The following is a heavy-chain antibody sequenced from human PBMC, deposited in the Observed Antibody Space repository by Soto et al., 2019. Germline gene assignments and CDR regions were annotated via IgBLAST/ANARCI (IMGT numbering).Heavy chain of an antibody. D-gene: IGHD3-22*01. CDR1: GDSIGKSKYY. V-gene: IGHV4-39*01. CDR2: AFYNGNT. Sequence: SETLSLTCTVSGDSIGKSKYYWGWIRQPPGKGLEWIGSAFYNGNTYHNPSLKSRVTMSVDTSNNQFSLRMSSVTAADTSVYYCAKHPYNTLVRPFCHFDLWGRGTLVTVSS. J-gene: IGHJ2*01. CDR3: AKHPYNTLVRPFCHFDL.